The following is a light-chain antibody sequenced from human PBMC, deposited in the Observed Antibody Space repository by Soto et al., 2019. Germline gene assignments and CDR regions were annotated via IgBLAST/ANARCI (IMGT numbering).Light chain of an antibody. V-gene: IGKV3-20*01. CDR1: QSVAANY. J-gene: IGKJ3*01. CDR2: GAS. CDR3: HQYGTAPLT. Sequence: EVVLTHSPGTLSLSPGERATLSSRASQSVAANYLAWYQQKRGQAPRLLIYGASSRATGIPDRFSGSGSGTDFTLTISRLEPEDFSVYYCHQYGTAPLTFGPGTKVDIK.